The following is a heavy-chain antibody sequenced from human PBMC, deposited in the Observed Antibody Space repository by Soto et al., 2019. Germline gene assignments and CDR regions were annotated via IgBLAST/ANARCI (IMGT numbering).Heavy chain of an antibody. CDR3: ARGLLEGDY. V-gene: IGHV3-7*01. CDR1: GFTFSTYW. J-gene: IGHJ4*02. CDR2: IKQDGSEK. Sequence: EVQLVESGGGLVQPGGSLRLSCAASGFTFSTYWMSWVRQAPGKGLEWVANIKQDGSEKYYVDPVKGRFTISRDNTKNSLYLQMNSLRAEDTAVYYCARGLLEGDYWGQGTLVTVSS.